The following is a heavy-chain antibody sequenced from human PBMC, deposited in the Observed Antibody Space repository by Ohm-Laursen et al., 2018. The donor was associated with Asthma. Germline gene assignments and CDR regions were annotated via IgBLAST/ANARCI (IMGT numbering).Heavy chain of an antibody. D-gene: IGHD1-26*01. Sequence: SLRLSCAASGYTFSRYSIHWVRQITGKGLEWVASISTASSFIYYADSVRGRFTTSRDNARNPVYLQMNSLRAEDTALYYCARIGPEWELPGREYSLHHWGEGTLVTVSS. J-gene: IGHJ1*01. V-gene: IGHV3-21*01. CDR3: ARIGPEWELPGREYSLHH. CDR1: GYTFSRYS. CDR2: ISTASSFI.